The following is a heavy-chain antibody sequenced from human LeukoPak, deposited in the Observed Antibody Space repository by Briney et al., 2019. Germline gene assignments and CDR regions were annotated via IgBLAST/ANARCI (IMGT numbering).Heavy chain of an antibody. V-gene: IGHV4-59*08. J-gene: IGHJ3*02. CDR2: IYYSGSI. CDR3: ARGYAFDI. CDR1: GGSISSYY. Sequence: SETLSLTCTVSGGSISSYYWSWIRQPPGKGLEWIGYIYYSGSINYNPSLKSRVTISVDTSKNQFSLKLSSVTAADTAVYYCARGYAFDIWGQGTMVTVSS.